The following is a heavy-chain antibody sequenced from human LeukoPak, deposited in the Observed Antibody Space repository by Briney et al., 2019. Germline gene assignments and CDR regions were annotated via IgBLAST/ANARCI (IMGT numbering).Heavy chain of an antibody. V-gene: IGHV2-70*04. CDR2: IDWDDDK. CDR3: ARLKYGNNYFDY. D-gene: IGHD2/OR15-2a*01. Sequence: SGPTLVNPTQTLTLTCTFSGFSLSTSGMRVSWIRQPPGKALEWLARIDWDDDKFYNSTLETRLTISKDTSKNQVVLTMTNMDPVDTATYYRARLKYGNNYFDYWGQGILVTVSS. J-gene: IGHJ4*02. CDR1: GFSLSTSGMR.